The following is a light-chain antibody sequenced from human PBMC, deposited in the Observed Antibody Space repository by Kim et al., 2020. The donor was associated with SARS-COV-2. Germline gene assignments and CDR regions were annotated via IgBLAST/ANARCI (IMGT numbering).Light chain of an antibody. J-gene: IGLJ3*02. CDR2: GNI. CDR3: QSYDSSLSGWV. V-gene: IGLV1-40*01. CDR1: TTHRGAGYD. Sequence: QGVTTPRPGRTTHRGAGYDVPWYQHLPGTAPKLLIYGNINRPSGVPDRFSGSKSGTSASLAITGLQAEDEADYYCQSYDSSLSGWVFGGGTQLTVL.